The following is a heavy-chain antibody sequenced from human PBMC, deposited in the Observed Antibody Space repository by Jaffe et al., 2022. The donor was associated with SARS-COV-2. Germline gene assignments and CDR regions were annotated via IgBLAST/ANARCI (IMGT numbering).Heavy chain of an antibody. D-gene: IGHD1-1*01. Sequence: QITLKESGPTLVKPTQTLTLTCTLSGFSFNTGGVGVGWIRQPPGKALEWLAFIYWNDDKYYSPSLKSRLTITKDTSKNQVVLTMTNMDPVDTATYYCSRSTSTSRDFDYWGQGTLVTVSS. CDR1: GFSFNTGGVG. V-gene: IGHV2-5*01. CDR3: SRSTSTSRDFDY. CDR2: IYWNDDK. J-gene: IGHJ4*02.